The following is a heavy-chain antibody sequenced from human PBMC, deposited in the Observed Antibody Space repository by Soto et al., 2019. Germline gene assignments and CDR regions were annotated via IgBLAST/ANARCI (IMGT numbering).Heavy chain of an antibody. D-gene: IGHD2-2*01. CDR2: ISYDGSNK. V-gene: IGHV3-30-3*01. CDR1: GFTFSSYA. Sequence: QVQLVESGGGVVQPGRSLRLSCAASGFTFSSYAMHWVRQAPGKGLEWVAVISYDGSNKYYADSVKGRFTISRDNSKNSLYLQMNSLRAEDTAVYYCARDLGKLGYCSSTSCYPWDYYYYYGMDVWGQGTTVTVSS. CDR3: ARDLGKLGYCSSTSCYPWDYYYYYGMDV. J-gene: IGHJ6*02.